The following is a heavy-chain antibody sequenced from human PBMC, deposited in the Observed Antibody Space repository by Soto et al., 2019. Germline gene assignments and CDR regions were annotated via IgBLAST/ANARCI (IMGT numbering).Heavy chain of an antibody. CDR3: TVGGAGHPFDY. CDR1: GVSITSHY. V-gene: IGHV4-59*11. J-gene: IGHJ4*02. D-gene: IGHD3-16*01. CDR2: IHYSGST. Sequence: QVQLQESGPGLVKPSETLSLTCTVSGVSITSHYWTWIRQPPGKGLEWIGNIHYSGSTNYSPSLKGRVIXSVDTSENQSSLKLSSVTTADTAVYYCTVGGAGHPFDYWGQGTLVTVSS.